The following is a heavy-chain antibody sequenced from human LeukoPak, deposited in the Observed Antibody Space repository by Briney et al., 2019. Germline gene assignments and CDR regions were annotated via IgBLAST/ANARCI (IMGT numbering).Heavy chain of an antibody. J-gene: IGHJ5*02. CDR3: AKEVSDYDFWSGYDSENWFDP. V-gene: IGHV3-23*01. CDR2: ISGSGGST. Sequence: PGGSLRLSCAASGFTFSSYAMSWVRQAPGRGLEWVSAISGSGGSTYYADSVKGRFTISRDSSKNTLYLQMNSLRAEDTAVYYCAKEVSDYDFWSGYDSENWFDPWGQGTLVTVSS. CDR1: GFTFSSYA. D-gene: IGHD3-3*01.